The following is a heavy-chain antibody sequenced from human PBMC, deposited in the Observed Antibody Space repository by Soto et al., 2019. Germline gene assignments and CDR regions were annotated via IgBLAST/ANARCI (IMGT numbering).Heavy chain of an antibody. J-gene: IGHJ4*02. Sequence: GGSLRLSCAASGFTFSSYAMHWVRQAPGKGLEWVAVISYDGSNKYYADSVKGRFTISRDNSKNTLYLQMNSLRAEDTAVYYCTKVRADYYDSSGPNYWGQGTLVTVSS. D-gene: IGHD3-22*01. CDR2: ISYDGSNK. CDR3: TKVRADYYDSSGPNY. CDR1: GFTFSSYA. V-gene: IGHV3-30-3*01.